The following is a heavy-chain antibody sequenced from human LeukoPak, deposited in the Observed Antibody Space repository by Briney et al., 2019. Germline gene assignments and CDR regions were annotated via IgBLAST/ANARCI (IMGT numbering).Heavy chain of an antibody. V-gene: IGHV4-39*01. Sequence: SETLSLTCTVSGGSLSSSSYYWGWIRQPPGKGLEWIGTIYYSGSTYYSPSLKSRVTISVDTSQNQFSLTVNSVTAADTAVYYCARLYYYYYYMDVWGKGTTVTVSS. CDR2: IYYSGST. J-gene: IGHJ6*03. CDR1: GGSLSSSSYY. CDR3: ARLYYYYYYMDV.